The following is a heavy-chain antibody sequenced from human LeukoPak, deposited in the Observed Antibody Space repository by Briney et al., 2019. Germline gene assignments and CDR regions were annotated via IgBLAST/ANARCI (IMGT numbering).Heavy chain of an antibody. CDR1: GFTFSGYS. CDR3: ARVSAEQVVTAILGRIDY. J-gene: IGHJ4*02. V-gene: IGHV3-21*01. Sequence: GGSLRLSCASSGFTFSGYSMNWVRQAPGKRLEWVSSISSSSRYIFYADSVKGRFTISRDNAKNSLYLQLNSLGAEDTAVYYCARVSAEQVVTAILGRIDYWGRGTLVTVSS. D-gene: IGHD2-21*02. CDR2: ISSSSRYI.